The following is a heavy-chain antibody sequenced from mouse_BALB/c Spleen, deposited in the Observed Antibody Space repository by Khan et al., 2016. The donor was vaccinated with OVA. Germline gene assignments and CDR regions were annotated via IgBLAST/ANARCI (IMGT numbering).Heavy chain of an antibody. V-gene: IGHV1-7*01. CDR2: INPSTGYT. Sequence: QVRLQQSGAELAKPGASVKMSCKASGYTFTNYWILWVKQRPGQGLEWIGYINPSTGYTEYNQNFKDKATLTADKSSSTAYMQLSSLTSEDAAVYYCARSGLRWDFDYWGQGTTLTVSS. D-gene: IGHD1-1*01. CDR3: ARSGLRWDFDY. CDR1: GYTFTNYW. J-gene: IGHJ2*01.